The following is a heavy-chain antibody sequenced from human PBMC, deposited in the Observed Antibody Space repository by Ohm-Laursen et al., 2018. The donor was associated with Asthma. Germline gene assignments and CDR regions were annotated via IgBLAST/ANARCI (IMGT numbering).Heavy chain of an antibody. V-gene: IGHV3-30*03. D-gene: IGHD6-19*01. CDR3: ARDRSSGWHRRDDAFDI. Sequence: RSLRLSCSATGFTFSSYGMHWVRQAPGKGLEWVAVISYDGSNKYYADSVKGRFTISRDNSKNTLYLQMNSLRAEDTAVYYCARDRSSGWHRRDDAFDIWGQGTMVTVSS. CDR2: ISYDGSNK. CDR1: GFTFSSYG. J-gene: IGHJ3*02.